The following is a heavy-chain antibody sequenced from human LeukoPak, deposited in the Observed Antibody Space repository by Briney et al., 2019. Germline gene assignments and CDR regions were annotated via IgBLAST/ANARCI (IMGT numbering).Heavy chain of an antibody. V-gene: IGHV3-66*01. CDR3: ARDQKGSSGRPDAFDI. J-gene: IGHJ3*02. CDR2: IYSGGST. Sequence: GGSLRLSCAASGFTFSSYSMSWVRQAPGKGLEWVSVIYSGGSTYYADSVKGRFTISRDNSKNTLYLQMNSLRAEDTAVYYCARDQKGSSGRPDAFDIWGQGTMVTVSS. D-gene: IGHD3-22*01. CDR1: GFTFSSYS.